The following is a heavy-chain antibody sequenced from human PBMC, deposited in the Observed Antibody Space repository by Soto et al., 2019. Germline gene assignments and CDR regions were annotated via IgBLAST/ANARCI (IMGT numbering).Heavy chain of an antibody. CDR2: TIPVFITA. V-gene: IGHV1-69*06. Sequence: QVQLEQSGAEVKKPGSSVTISCKASGGTLSDHGVSWLRQAPGQGLEWVGGTIPVFITAKYAPKYQGRVTIAADKSTNIAYMELGSLRSDDTAFYYCARGVYGSGNYYTGPSAFDIWGQGTLVIVSS. J-gene: IGHJ3*02. CDR1: GGTLSDHG. CDR3: ARGVYGSGNYYTGPSAFDI. D-gene: IGHD3-10*01.